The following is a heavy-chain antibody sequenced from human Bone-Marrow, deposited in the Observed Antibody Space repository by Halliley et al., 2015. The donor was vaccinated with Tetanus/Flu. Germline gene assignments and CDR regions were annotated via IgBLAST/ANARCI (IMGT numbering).Heavy chain of an antibody. CDR2: ISFDGSNK. Sequence: AVISFDGSNKYYADSVQGRFSSSRDISNNTLYLQMDSLGAEDTAVYYCAKDQGGSSYAYFASWGQGPLVTVSS. CDR3: AKDQGGSSYAYFAS. V-gene: IGHV3-30*18. J-gene: IGHJ4*02. D-gene: IGHD1-26*01.